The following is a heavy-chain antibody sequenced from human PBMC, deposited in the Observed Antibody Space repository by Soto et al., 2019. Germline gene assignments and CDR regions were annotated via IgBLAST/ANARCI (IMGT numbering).Heavy chain of an antibody. D-gene: IGHD3-22*01. CDR1: GGSFSGYY. Sequence: QVQLQQRGAGLLKPSETLSLTCAVYGGSFSGYYWSWIRQPPGKGLVWIGEINHSGSTNYNPSLKSRVTISVDTSKNQFSLKLSSVTAADTAVYYCARGVSSGSFDYWGQGTLVTVSS. J-gene: IGHJ4*02. V-gene: IGHV4-34*01. CDR2: INHSGST. CDR3: ARGVSSGSFDY.